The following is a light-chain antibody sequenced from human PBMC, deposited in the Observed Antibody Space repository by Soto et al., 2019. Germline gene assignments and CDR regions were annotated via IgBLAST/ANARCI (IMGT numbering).Light chain of an antibody. CDR2: DNN. V-gene: IGLV1-51*01. Sequence: QSVLTQPPSVSAAPGQKVTISCSGSSSNIGNNYVSWYQQLPGTAPKLLIYDNNKRPSGIPDRFSGSKSGTSATLGITGIQTGDEADYYCGTWDSSLSAWVFGTGTKLTVL. CDR1: SSNIGNNY. CDR3: GTWDSSLSAWV. J-gene: IGLJ1*01.